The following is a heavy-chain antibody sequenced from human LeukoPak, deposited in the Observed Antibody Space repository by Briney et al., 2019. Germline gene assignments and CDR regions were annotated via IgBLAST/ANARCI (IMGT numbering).Heavy chain of an antibody. V-gene: IGHV4-59*08. D-gene: IGHD6-13*01. CDR3: ARHYSSSWYVRYFDY. CDR1: GGSISSYY. J-gene: IGHJ4*02. CDR2: IYYSGST. Sequence: SETLSLTCTVSGGSISSYYWSWIRQPPGKGLEGIGYIYYSGSTNYNPSLKSRVTISVDTSKNQFSLKLSSVTAADTAVYYCARHYSSSWYVRYFDYWGQGTLVTVSS.